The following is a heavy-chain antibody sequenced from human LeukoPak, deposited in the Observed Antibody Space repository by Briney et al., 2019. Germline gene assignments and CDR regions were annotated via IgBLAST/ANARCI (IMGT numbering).Heavy chain of an antibody. CDR3: AKGGHSSSDNYFDY. CDR1: GGSSSGYY. J-gene: IGHJ4*02. V-gene: IGHV4-34*01. D-gene: IGHD6-6*01. Sequence: SETLSLTCAVYGGSSSGYYWSWIRQPPGKGLEWIGEINHSGSTSYNPSLKSRVTISVDTSKNQFSLKLSSVTAADTAVYYCAKGGHSSSDNYFDYWGQGTLVTVSS. CDR2: INHSGST.